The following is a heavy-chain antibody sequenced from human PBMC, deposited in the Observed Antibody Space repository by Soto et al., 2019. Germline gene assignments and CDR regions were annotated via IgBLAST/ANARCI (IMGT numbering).Heavy chain of an antibody. CDR1: GRSVSSGGYY. CDR3: VRDRALDSSGHWFDT. Sequence: SETLSLTCTVSGRSVSSGGYYWTWIRQHPGRGLEWIGYIYHIGSPYYNPTLESRVTISLDTSKNQFSLNLTSVTAADTAIYYCVRDRALDSSGHWFDTWGHGTLVTVSS. J-gene: IGHJ5*01. D-gene: IGHD6-19*01. CDR2: IYHIGSP. V-gene: IGHV4-31*03.